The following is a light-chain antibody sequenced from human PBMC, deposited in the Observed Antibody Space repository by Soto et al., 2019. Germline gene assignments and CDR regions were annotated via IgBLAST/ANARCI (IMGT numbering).Light chain of an antibody. Sequence: DIVMTQSPLSLPVTPGEPASISCRSSQSLLHSNGYNYLDWYLQKPGQSPQLLIYLGSNRASGVPDRFRGSGSGTDFTLKISRVEADDVGVYYCMQALQTPLTFGGGTKVEIK. CDR2: LGS. CDR3: MQALQTPLT. V-gene: IGKV2-28*01. CDR1: QSLLHSNGYNY. J-gene: IGKJ4*01.